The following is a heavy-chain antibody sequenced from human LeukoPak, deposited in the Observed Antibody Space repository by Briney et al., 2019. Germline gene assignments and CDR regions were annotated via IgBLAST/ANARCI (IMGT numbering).Heavy chain of an antibody. V-gene: IGHV1-46*01. J-gene: IGHJ4*02. D-gene: IGHD3-10*01. CDR3: ATVAVRITMVRGVIWPFGY. Sequence: ASVKVSCKASGYTFTSYYMHWVRQAPGQGLEWMGIINPSGGSTSYAQKFQGRDTMTRDTSTSTVYMELSSLRSEDTAVYYCATVAVRITMVRGVIWPFGYWGQGTLVTVSS. CDR2: INPSGGST. CDR1: GYTFTSYY.